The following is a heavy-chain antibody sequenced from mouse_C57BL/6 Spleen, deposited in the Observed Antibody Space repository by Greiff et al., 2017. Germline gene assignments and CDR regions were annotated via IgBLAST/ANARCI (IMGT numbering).Heavy chain of an antibody. CDR2: INPGSGGT. Sequence: QVQLKQSGAELVRPGTSVKVSCKASGYAFTNYLIEWVKQRPGQGLEWIGVINPGSGGTTYNEKFKGKATLTADKSSSNAYMQLSSLTAEDSAVYFCARDLTSAYWGQGTLVTVSA. CDR1: GYAFTNYL. V-gene: IGHV1-54*01. CDR3: ARDLTSAY. J-gene: IGHJ3*01.